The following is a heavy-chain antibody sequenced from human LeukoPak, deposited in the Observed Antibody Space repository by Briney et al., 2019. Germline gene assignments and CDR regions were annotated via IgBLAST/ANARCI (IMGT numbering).Heavy chain of an antibody. CDR1: GFTFSNYA. J-gene: IGHJ4*02. V-gene: IGHV3-23*01. D-gene: IGHD3-22*01. CDR2: SGSGGNT. Sequence: GGSLRLSCAASGFTFSNYAMSWSARPQGRGRNGSQPSGSGGNTYYADSVRGRFTISRDNSKNTLYLQMNSLRAEDTAVYCCAKDAKRTMMVVVPTGRPYYFDYWGQGTLVTVSS. CDR3: AKDAKRTMMVVVPTGRPYYFDY.